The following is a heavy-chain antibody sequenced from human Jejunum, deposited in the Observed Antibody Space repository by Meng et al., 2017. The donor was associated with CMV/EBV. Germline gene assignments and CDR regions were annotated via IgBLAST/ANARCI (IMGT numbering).Heavy chain of an antibody. J-gene: IGHJ4*02. Sequence: FTFSTYGMHWVRQAPGQGPKWVGFIHYDGSKTYYADPVKGRFTISRDNTKNTLYLQMNSLRGEDTAVYYCAKDGIRYFDWLGYFDSWGQGTLVTVSS. CDR3: AKDGIRYFDWLGYFDS. D-gene: IGHD3-9*01. CDR1: FTFSTYG. CDR2: IHYDGSKT. V-gene: IGHV3-30*02.